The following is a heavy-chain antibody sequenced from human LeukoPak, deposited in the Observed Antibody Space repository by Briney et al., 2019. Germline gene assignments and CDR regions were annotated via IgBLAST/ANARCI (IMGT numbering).Heavy chain of an antibody. Sequence: PSETLSLTCAVYGGSFSDYYWSWIRQPPGKGLEWHGEINHSGSTNYNPSLKSRVTISIDTSKKQFSLKLSSVTAADTAVYYCARLRWLHQTYYFDYWGQGTLVTVSS. CDR3: ARLRWLHQTYYFDY. CDR1: GGSFSDYY. D-gene: IGHD5-24*01. V-gene: IGHV4-34*01. J-gene: IGHJ4*02. CDR2: INHSGST.